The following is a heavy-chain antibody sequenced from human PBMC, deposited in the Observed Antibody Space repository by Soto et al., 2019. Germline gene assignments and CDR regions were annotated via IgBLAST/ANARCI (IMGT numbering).Heavy chain of an antibody. J-gene: IGHJ6*02. Sequence: QVQLVQSGAEVKKPGASVKVSCKASGYTFTSYDINWVRQATGQGREWMGWMNPNSANTGDAQKFQGRFTMTRHTSIRTAYMQRSSLRSELTAVYYCATEGVRGMDVWGQGTTVSVSS. CDR3: ATEGVRGMDV. CDR2: MNPNSANT. D-gene: IGHD3-16*01. V-gene: IGHV1-8*01. CDR1: GYTFTSYD.